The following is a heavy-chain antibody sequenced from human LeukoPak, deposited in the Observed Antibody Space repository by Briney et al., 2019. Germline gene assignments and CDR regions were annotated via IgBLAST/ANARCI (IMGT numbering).Heavy chain of an antibody. J-gene: IGHJ4*02. CDR3: ARGDIVVVPAASFDY. V-gene: IGHV1-2*02. CDR1: GYTFTGYY. D-gene: IGHD2-2*01. CDR2: INPNSGGT. Sequence: GASVKVSCKASGYTFTGYYMHWVRQAPGQGLEWMGWINPNSGGTNYAQKIQGRVTMTRDTSISTAYMELSRLRSDDTAVYYCARGDIVVVPAASFDYWGQGTLVTVSS.